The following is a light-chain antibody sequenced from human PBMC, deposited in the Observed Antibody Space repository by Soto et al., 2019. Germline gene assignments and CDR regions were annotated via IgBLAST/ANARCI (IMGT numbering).Light chain of an antibody. V-gene: IGKV3-20*01. Sequence: EIVLTQSPGTLSLSPGERATLSCRASQSVTSNYLAWYQQKPGQAPRLLIYGASTRAAGVPDRLSGSGSGTDFTLTITRLEPEDFAVYYGQQYGRSPLLYTFGQGTRLGVK. J-gene: IGKJ2*01. CDR1: QSVTSNY. CDR2: GAS. CDR3: QQYGRSPLLYT.